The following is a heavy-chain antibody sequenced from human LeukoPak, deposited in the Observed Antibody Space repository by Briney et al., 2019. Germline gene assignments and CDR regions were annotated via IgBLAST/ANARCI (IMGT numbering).Heavy chain of an antibody. CDR2: IYYSGST. J-gene: IGHJ4*02. CDR3: ARDPLGSAVAGGESELFDY. Sequence: SETLSLTCAVYGGSFSSYYWGWIRQPPGKGLEWIGSIYYSGSTYYNPSLKSRVTISVDTSKNQFSLKLSSVTAADTAVYYCARDPLGSAVAGGESELFDYWGQGTLVTVSS. D-gene: IGHD6-19*01. V-gene: IGHV4-39*07. CDR1: GGSFSSYY.